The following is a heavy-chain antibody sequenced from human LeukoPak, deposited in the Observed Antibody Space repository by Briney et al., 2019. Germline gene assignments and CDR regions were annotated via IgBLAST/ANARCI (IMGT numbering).Heavy chain of an antibody. CDR1: GGSINSGTLS. CDR3: ARDHTFDRTFDY. Sequence: PSETLSLACTVSGGSINSGTLSWSWIRQPAGKGLEWIGHIYSSGSTNYNPSLKSRVTMSLDMSKNQFSLNLRSVTAADTAVYYCARDHTFDRTFDYGGQGTLVTVSS. CDR2: IYSSGST. J-gene: IGHJ4*02. D-gene: IGHD3-22*01. V-gene: IGHV4-61*09.